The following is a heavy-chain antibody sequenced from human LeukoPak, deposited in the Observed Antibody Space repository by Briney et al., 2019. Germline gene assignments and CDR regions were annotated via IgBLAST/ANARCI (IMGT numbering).Heavy chain of an antibody. D-gene: IGHD1-1*01. V-gene: IGHV4-59*08. Sequence: SETLSLTCIVSGGSIGSYYWSWIRQPPGKGLEWIGFISYIGSTNYNPSLKSRVTISIDTSKNQFSPKLSSATAADTAVYYCARLLERRIIDFWGQGTLVTVSS. CDR3: ARLLERRIIDF. J-gene: IGHJ4*02. CDR2: ISYIGST. CDR1: GGSIGSYY.